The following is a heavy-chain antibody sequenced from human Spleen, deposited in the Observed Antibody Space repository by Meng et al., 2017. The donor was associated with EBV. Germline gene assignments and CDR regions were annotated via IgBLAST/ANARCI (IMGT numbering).Heavy chain of an antibody. J-gene: IGHJ5*02. CDR1: RCSISISSYY. Sequence: QLQVSAQGLVNTSDTLSLTRTVSRCSISISSYYWGWIRQPPGKGLEWIGSIFYSGSTYYNPSLKSRVTISVDTSKNQFSLKLSSVTAADTAVYYCARVTVTTLLFDPWGQGTLVTVSS. D-gene: IGHD4-17*01. CDR3: ARVTVTTLLFDP. V-gene: IGHV4-39*07. CDR2: IFYSGST.